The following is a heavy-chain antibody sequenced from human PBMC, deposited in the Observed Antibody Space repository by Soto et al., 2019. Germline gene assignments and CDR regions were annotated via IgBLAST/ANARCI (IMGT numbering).Heavy chain of an antibody. CDR1: GFTFSSYA. Sequence: PGGSLRLSCAASGFTFSSYAMHWVRQAPGKGLEYVSAISSNGGSTYYANSVKGRFTISRDNSKNTLYLQMGSLRAEDMAVYYCARAFDDYSEALGYWGQGTLVTVSS. CDR2: ISSNGGST. CDR3: ARAFDDYSEALGY. D-gene: IGHD4-4*01. V-gene: IGHV3-64*01. J-gene: IGHJ4*02.